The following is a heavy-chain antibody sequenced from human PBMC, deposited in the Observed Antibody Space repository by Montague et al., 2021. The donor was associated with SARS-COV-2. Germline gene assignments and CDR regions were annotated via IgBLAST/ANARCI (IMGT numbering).Heavy chain of an antibody. Sequence: SLRLSCAASGFTFDDYTMYWVRQAPGKGLEWVSLISWDGGRTFYADSVKGRFTISRDNSKNSLYLQMNSLRTEDAALYYCAKDLTMGSEGMIYGVDVWGQGTTVTVSS. CDR3: AKDLTMGSEGMIYGVDV. J-gene: IGHJ6*02. V-gene: IGHV3-43*01. D-gene: IGHD3-10*01. CDR1: GFTFDDYT. CDR2: ISWDGGRT.